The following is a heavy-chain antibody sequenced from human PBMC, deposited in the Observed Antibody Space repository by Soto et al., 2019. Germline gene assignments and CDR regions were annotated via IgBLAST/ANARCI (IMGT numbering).Heavy chain of an antibody. J-gene: IGHJ3*02. Sequence: GTSVKVSCKVSGYTLNELSMHWVRQAPGKGLEWMGGFDPEDGETIYAQKFQGRVTMTEDTSTDTAYMELSSLRSEDTAVYYCATVNPGIAAAGPHDAFDIWGQGTMVTVSS. V-gene: IGHV1-24*01. CDR3: ATVNPGIAAAGPHDAFDI. D-gene: IGHD6-13*01. CDR1: GYTLNELS. CDR2: FDPEDGET.